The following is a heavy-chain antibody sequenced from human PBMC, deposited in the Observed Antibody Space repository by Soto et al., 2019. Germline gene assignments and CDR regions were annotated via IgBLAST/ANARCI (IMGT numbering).Heavy chain of an antibody. D-gene: IGHD7-27*01. Sequence: GGSLRLSCAASGFTFSSYAMSWVRQAPGKGLEWVSAISGSGGSTYNADTVKGRFTISRDNSKNTLYLQMNSLRAEDKDVYYCAKDLTGDTLYYALDIWGQGTMVTVSS. CDR1: GFTFSSYA. CDR2: ISGSGGST. V-gene: IGHV3-23*01. CDR3: AKDLTGDTLYYALDI. J-gene: IGHJ3*02.